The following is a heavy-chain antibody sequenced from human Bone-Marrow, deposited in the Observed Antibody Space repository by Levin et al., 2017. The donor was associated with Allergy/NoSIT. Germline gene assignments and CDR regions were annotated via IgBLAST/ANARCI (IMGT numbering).Heavy chain of an antibody. J-gene: IGHJ6*02. V-gene: IGHV4-34*01. CDR3: AGAFAAAGTDSVYFYYYGVDV. Sequence: PSETLSLTCGVYGGSFSSSYWSWIRQPPGKGLEWIGEINHSGTTKYNPSLKSRVTISVDTSENQISLRLSSVTAADTAVYYGAGAFAAAGTDSVYFYYYGVDVWGQGTTVTVSS. CDR1: GGSFSSSY. CDR2: INHSGTT. D-gene: IGHD6-13*01.